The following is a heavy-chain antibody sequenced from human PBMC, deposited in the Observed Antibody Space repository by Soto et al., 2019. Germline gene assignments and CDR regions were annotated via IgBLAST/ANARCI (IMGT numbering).Heavy chain of an antibody. CDR2: ISGSGGTI. Sequence: HPGGSLRLSCAASGFTFNTYAMNWVRQAPGKGLEWVASISGSGGTINYADSVKGRFTTSRDTSKNTLYLQMNSLSAEDTAVYYCAKGFIVVVNAIRPDDNFDVWGQGKMVTVSS. CDR3: AKGFIVVVNAIRPDDNFDV. V-gene: IGHV3-23*01. J-gene: IGHJ3*01. CDR1: GFTFNTYA. D-gene: IGHD2-21*01.